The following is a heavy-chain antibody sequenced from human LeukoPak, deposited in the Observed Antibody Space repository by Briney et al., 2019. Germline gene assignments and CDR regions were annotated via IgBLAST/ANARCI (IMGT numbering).Heavy chain of an antibody. CDR1: GGSFSGYY. J-gene: IGHJ3*02. CDR2: INHSGST. Sequence: SETLSLTCAVYGGSFSGYYWSWIRQPPGKGLEWIGEINHSGSTNYNPSLKSRVTMSVDTSKNQFSLKLSSVTAADTAVYYCARDRGLRFLEWLFYDAFDIWGQGTMVTVSS. D-gene: IGHD3-3*01. CDR3: ARDRGLRFLEWLFYDAFDI. V-gene: IGHV4-34*01.